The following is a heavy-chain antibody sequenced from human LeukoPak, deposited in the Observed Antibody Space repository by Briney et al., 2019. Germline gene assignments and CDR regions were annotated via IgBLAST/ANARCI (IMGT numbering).Heavy chain of an antibody. Sequence: PGGSLRLSCAASGFTFSTYTMNWVRQAPGKGLEWVSSITSSSSYIYYADSVKGRFTISRDNAKNSLYLQMNSLRAEDTAVYYCARGDPTYYDFWSGYQYNWFDPWGQGTLVTVSS. J-gene: IGHJ5*02. CDR3: ARGDPTYYDFWSGYQYNWFDP. V-gene: IGHV3-21*01. CDR1: GFTFSTYT. D-gene: IGHD3-3*01. CDR2: ITSSSSYI.